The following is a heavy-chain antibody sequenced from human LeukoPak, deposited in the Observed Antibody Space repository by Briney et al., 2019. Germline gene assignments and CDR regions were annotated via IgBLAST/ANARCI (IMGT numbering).Heavy chain of an antibody. V-gene: IGHV3-64*01. CDR2: ITSNGGGT. CDR1: GFTFSSYS. CDR3: VRVGEGYDY. J-gene: IGHJ4*02. D-gene: IGHD3-10*01. Sequence: PGGSLRLSCAASGFTFSSYSMHWVRQAPGKGLEYVSSITSNGGGTYYANSVKGRFTTSRDNSKNTLFLQMGSLTVEDMAVYYCVRVGEGYDYWGQGTLVIVSS.